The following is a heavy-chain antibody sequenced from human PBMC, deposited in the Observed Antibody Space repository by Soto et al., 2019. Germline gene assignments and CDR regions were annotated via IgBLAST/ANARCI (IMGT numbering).Heavy chain of an antibody. CDR3: AGLWGPITAAVDDY. D-gene: IGHD6-13*01. CDR1: GFTFSNFG. J-gene: IGHJ4*02. CDR2: ISYDGNLK. Sequence: QVQLVESGGGVVQPGRSLRLSCAASGFTFSNFGMQWGRQAPGKGLEWVASISYDGNLKYSADSVKGRFTISRDNSKNTLYLQMNSLRSEDTAGYYWAGLWGPITAAVDDYWGQGTLVTVSS. V-gene: IGHV3-30*03.